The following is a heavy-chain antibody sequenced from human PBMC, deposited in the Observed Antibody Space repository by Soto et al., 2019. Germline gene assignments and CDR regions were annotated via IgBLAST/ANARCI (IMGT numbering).Heavy chain of an antibody. Sequence: PGGSLRLSCAASGFNFNSYTINWVRQAPGKRLEWLSSISSSGYIFSTDSVRGRFTISRDNSKNTLSLQMNSLTAEDTAVYFCAKRRGAGGHFDYWGQGALVTVSS. D-gene: IGHD2-15*01. CDR2: ISSSGYI. CDR3: AKRRGAGGHFDY. V-gene: IGHV3-21*04. CDR1: GFNFNSYT. J-gene: IGHJ4*02.